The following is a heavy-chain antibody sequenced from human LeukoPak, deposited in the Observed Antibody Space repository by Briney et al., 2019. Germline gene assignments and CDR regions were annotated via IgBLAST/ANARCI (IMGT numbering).Heavy chain of an antibody. V-gene: IGHV4-59*08. CDR2: ISYSGTT. Sequence: PSETLSLTCTVSGGSIRGYYWSWMRQPPGKGLEWIGYISYSGTTNYNPSVQSRVTISVDTSTNQFSLKLSSVTAADTAVYYCASLPHYSNPGLWGQGTLVTVSS. D-gene: IGHD4-11*01. CDR1: GGSIRGYY. J-gene: IGHJ4*02. CDR3: ASLPHYSNPGL.